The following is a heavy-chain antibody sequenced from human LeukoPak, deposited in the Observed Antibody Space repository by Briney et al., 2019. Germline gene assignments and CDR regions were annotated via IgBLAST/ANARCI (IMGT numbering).Heavy chain of an antibody. Sequence: SETLSLTCTVSGGSISSGSYYWSWIRQPAGKGLEWIGRIYTSGSTNYNPSLKSRVTISVDKTKNQFSLKLTSVTAADTAVYYCARLRGLRWLDYYFDYSGQGTLVTVSS. V-gene: IGHV4-61*02. CDR2: IYTSGST. D-gene: IGHD4-23*01. CDR1: GGSISSGSYY. J-gene: IGHJ4*02. CDR3: ARLRGLRWLDYYFDY.